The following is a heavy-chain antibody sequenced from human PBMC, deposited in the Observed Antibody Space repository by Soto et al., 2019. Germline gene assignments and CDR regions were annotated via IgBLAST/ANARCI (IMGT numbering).Heavy chain of an antibody. J-gene: IGHJ5*02. D-gene: IGHD2-15*01. Sequence: QVQLQESGPGLVKSSETLSLTCTVSGGSISSYYWSWIRQPPGKGLEWIGYTYYSGSTNYNPSLKSRVTMSVDTSRNQFSLKLNSVTAADTAVYYCARTYCSGGSCYPGGNWFDPWGQGPLVTVSS. CDR1: GGSISSYY. CDR2: TYYSGST. CDR3: ARTYCSGGSCYPGGNWFDP. V-gene: IGHV4-59*01.